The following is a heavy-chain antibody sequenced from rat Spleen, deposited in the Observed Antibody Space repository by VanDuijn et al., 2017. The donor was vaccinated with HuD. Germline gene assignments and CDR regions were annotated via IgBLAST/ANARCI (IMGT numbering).Heavy chain of an antibody. CDR1: GFTFSDYN. J-gene: IGHJ2*01. CDR3: ARRHYGYTDYFDY. CDR2: IIYDGSRT. V-gene: IGHV5S10*01. D-gene: IGHD1-11*01. Sequence: EVQLVESGGGLVQPGRSLKVSCAASGFTFSDYNMAWVRQAPKKGLEWVATIIYDGSRTYYRDSVKGRFTISRDYAKNTLFLQMDSLRSEDTATYYCARRHYGYTDYFDYWGQGVMVTVSS.